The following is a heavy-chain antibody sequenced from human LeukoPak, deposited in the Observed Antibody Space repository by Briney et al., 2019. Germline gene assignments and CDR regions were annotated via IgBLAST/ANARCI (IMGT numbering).Heavy chain of an antibody. J-gene: IGHJ4*02. CDR2: IIPIFGTA. Sequence: SVKVSCKASGGTFSSYAISWVRQAPGQGLEWMGRIIPIFGTANYAQKFQGRVTITTDESTSTAYMELSSLRSEDTAVYYCARVSGHLKWELVDYWGQGTQVTVSS. D-gene: IGHD1-26*01. CDR3: ARVSGHLKWELVDY. V-gene: IGHV1-69*05. CDR1: GGTFSSYA.